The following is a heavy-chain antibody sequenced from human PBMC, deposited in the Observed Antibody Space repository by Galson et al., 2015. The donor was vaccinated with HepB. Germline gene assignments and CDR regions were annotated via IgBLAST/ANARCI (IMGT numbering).Heavy chain of an antibody. CDR2: IYYSGST. Sequence: WIRQHPGKGLEWIGYIYYSGSTYYNPSLKSRVTISVDTSKNQFSLKLSSVTAADTAVYYCARFTIFGVVTRLGLFDYWGQGTLVTVSS. J-gene: IGHJ4*02. V-gene: IGHV4-31*02. CDR3: ARFTIFGVVTRLGLFDY. D-gene: IGHD3-3*01.